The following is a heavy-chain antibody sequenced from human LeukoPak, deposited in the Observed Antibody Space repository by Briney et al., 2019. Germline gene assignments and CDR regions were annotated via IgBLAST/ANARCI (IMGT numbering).Heavy chain of an antibody. CDR1: GFTISSYG. CDR2: TSYDGSHK. CDR3: AKDQDSYGLDF. Sequence: PGGSLRLSCAASGFTISSYGMHWVRQAPGKGLEWVAVTSYDGSHKNYADSVKGRFTISRDNSKNTLELQMSSLRAGDTAVYYCAKDQDSYGLDFWGQGTLVTVSS. D-gene: IGHD5-18*01. V-gene: IGHV3-30*18. J-gene: IGHJ4*02.